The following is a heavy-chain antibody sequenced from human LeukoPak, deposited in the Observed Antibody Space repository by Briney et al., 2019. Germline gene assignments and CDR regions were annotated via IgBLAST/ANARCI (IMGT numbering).Heavy chain of an antibody. J-gene: IGHJ4*02. CDR1: GYTFTGYY. CDR2: INPNSGGT. Sequence: GASVKVSCKASGYTFTGYYMHWLRQAPGQGLEWMGRINPNSGGTNYAQKFQGRVTITRDTSISTVYMELSRLRSDDTAVYYCARDPQQVDYFDYWGQGTLVTVSS. D-gene: IGHD6-13*01. CDR3: ARDPQQVDYFDY. V-gene: IGHV1-2*06.